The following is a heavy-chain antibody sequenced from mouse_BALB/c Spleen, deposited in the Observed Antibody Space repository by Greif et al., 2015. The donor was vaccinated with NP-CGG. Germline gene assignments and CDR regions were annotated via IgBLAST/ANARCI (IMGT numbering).Heavy chain of an antibody. CDR3: AIYDGYYFDY. V-gene: IGHV1-7*01. Sequence: QVQLQQSGAELAKPGASVKMSCKASGYAFTSYWMHWVKQRPGQALEWIGYINPSTGYTEYNQKFKDKATLTADKSSSTAYMQLSSLTSEDSAVYYCAIYDGYYFDYWGQGTTLTVSS. D-gene: IGHD2-3*01. CDR2: INPSTGYT. J-gene: IGHJ2*01. CDR1: GYAFTSYW.